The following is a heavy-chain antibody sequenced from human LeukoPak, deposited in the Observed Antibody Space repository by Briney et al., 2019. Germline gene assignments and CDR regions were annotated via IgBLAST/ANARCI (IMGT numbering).Heavy chain of an antibody. CDR3: ARGYYGSGSYYYYGMDV. V-gene: IGHV1-69*13. CDR2: IIPIFGTA. D-gene: IGHD3-10*01. CDR1: GGTFSSYA. J-gene: IGHJ6*04. Sequence: EASVKVSCKASGGTFSSYAISWARQAPGQGLEWMGGIIPIFGTANYAQKFQGRVTITADESTSTAYMELSSLRSEDTAVYYCARGYYGSGSYYYYGMDVWGKGTTVTVSS.